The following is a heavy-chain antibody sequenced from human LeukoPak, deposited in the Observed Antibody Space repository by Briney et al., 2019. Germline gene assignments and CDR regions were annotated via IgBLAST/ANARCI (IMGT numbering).Heavy chain of an antibody. CDR2: ISWNSGSI. CDR1: GFTFDDYA. CDR3: AKVRMVGATTGCFDY. D-gene: IGHD1-26*01. V-gene: IGHV3-9*01. Sequence: GGSPRLSCAASGFTFDDYAMHWVRQAPGKGLEWVSGISWNSGSIGYADSVKGRFTISRDNAKNSLYLQMNSLRAEDTALYYCAKVRMVGATTGCFDYWGQGTLVTVSS. J-gene: IGHJ4*02.